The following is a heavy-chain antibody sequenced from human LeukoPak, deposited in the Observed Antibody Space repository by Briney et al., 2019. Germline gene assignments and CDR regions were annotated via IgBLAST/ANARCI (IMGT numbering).Heavy chain of an antibody. CDR3: AKSTTKAHYYDSSGYPY. V-gene: IGHV3-23*01. Sequence: GGSLRLSCAASGFTFSSYAMSWVRQAPGKGLEWVSAISGSGGSAYYADSVKGRFTISRDNSKNTLYLQMNSLRAEDTAVYYCAKSTTKAHYYDSSGYPYWGQGTLVTVSS. D-gene: IGHD3-22*01. CDR1: GFTFSSYA. J-gene: IGHJ4*02. CDR2: ISGSGGSA.